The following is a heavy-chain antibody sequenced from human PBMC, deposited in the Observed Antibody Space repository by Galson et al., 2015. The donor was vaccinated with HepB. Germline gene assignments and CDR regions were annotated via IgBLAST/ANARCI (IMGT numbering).Heavy chain of an antibody. CDR3: ARVIGIGVGGPLDY. D-gene: IGHD6-19*01. Sequence: SLRLSCAASGFAFGDYNMNWIRQAPGKGLDWVSSITSNSFDTKYADSLKGRFSMSRDAARNAVDLQMSSLRMEDTGVYFCARVIGIGVGGPLDYWGQGVRVSVSS. CDR2: ITSNSFDT. CDR1: GFAFGDYN. V-gene: IGHV3-11*06. J-gene: IGHJ4*02.